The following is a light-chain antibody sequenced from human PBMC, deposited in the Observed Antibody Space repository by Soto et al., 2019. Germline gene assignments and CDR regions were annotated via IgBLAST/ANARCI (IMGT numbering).Light chain of an antibody. J-gene: IGKJ4*01. Sequence: DVQMTQSPSSLSASVGDRVTITCRASQDINSWLAWYQQKPGNAPKSLIYAASSLQTGVPSRFSGSASGTHFTLPISNLQPEDSATYYCQQYNIYPLTCGGGTKVEIK. CDR3: QQYNIYPLT. CDR1: QDINSW. V-gene: IGKV1D-16*01. CDR2: AAS.